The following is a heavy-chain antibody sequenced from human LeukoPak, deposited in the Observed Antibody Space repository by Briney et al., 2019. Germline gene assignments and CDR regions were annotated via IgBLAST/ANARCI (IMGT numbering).Heavy chain of an antibody. J-gene: IGHJ6*03. Sequence: GGSLRLSCAASGFTFSSYGMHWVRQAPGKGPEWVAFIRYDGSNKYYADSVKGRFTISRDNSKSTLDLQMNSLRAEDTAVYYCAKSAGAAAHMDVWGKGTSVTVSS. V-gene: IGHV3-30*02. CDR2: IRYDGSNK. CDR1: GFTFSSYG. D-gene: IGHD6-13*01. CDR3: AKSAGAAAHMDV.